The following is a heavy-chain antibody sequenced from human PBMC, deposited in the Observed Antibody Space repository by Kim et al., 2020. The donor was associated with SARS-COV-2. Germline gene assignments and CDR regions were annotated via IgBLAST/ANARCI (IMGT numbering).Heavy chain of an antibody. Sequence: SETLSLTCAVYGGSFSGYYWSWIRQPPGKRLEWIGEINHSGSTNYNPSLKSRVTISVDTSKNQFSLKLSSVTAADTAVYYCARGRGYSYGFGLSDYYYYGMDVWGQGTTVTVSS. D-gene: IGHD5-18*01. CDR1: GGSFSGYY. CDR3: ARGRGYSYGFGLSDYYYYGMDV. V-gene: IGHV4-34*01. J-gene: IGHJ6*02. CDR2: INHSGST.